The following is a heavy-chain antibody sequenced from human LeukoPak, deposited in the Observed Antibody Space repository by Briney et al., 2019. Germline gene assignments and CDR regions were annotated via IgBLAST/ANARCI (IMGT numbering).Heavy chain of an antibody. CDR1: GFTFSSYG. D-gene: IGHD3-10*02. CDR3: VRDVRGGHFDY. Sequence: GGSLRLSCAASGFTFSSYGMHWVRQAPGKGLEWVAVIWYDGSNKYYADSVKGRFTISRDNAKNSLYLQMDSLRAEDTAVYYCVRDVRGGHFDYWGQGTLVTVSS. CDR2: IWYDGSNK. V-gene: IGHV3-33*01. J-gene: IGHJ4*02.